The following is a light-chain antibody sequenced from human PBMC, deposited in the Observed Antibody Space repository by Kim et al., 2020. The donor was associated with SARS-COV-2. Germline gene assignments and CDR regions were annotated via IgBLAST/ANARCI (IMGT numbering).Light chain of an antibody. Sequence: VAPGQAASITCSGDKLGDKYACWYQQKPGQSPVLVIYQDSKRPSGIPERFSGSNSGNTATLTISGTQAMDEADYYCQAWDSSTASFGGGTQLTVL. V-gene: IGLV3-1*01. CDR1: KLGDKY. CDR3: QAWDSSTAS. CDR2: QDS. J-gene: IGLJ2*01.